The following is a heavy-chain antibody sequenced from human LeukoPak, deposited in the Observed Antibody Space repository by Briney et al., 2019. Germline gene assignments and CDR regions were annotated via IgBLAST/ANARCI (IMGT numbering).Heavy chain of an antibody. CDR2: SRNKAKSYTT. V-gene: IGHV3-72*01. D-gene: IGHD6-19*01. J-gene: IGHJ4*02. CDR3: VRVGSVAGSDYLDY. CDR1: GFTFSSYA. Sequence: GESLRLSCAASGFTFSSYAMSWVRRAPGKGLEWVGRSRNKAKSYTTEYAAFVKGRFTISRDDSKNSLYLQMNSLKTEDTAVYYCVRVGSVAGSDYLDYWGQGTLVAVSS.